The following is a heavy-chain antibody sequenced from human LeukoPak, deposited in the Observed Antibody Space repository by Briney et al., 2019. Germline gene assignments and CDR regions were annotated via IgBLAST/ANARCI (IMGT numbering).Heavy chain of an antibody. Sequence: GGSLRLSCAAAGFTFTNYGMHWVRQAPGMGLEWVAFIQFDGGKRIYADSVKGRFTISRDNSKNTLSLLMNSLRVEDTAVYYCAKQNARGGTYEPVTVWGQAALVTVSS. D-gene: IGHD3-16*01. V-gene: IGHV3-30*02. CDR2: IQFDGGKR. CDR1: GFTFTNYG. J-gene: IGHJ4*02. CDR3: AKQNARGGTYEPVTV.